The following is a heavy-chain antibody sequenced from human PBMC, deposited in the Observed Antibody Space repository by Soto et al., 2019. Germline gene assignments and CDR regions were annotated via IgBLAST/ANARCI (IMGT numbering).Heavy chain of an antibody. J-gene: IGHJ6*02. V-gene: IGHV3-11*01. CDR1: GFTFSDYY. CDR2: ISSSGSTI. CDR3: ARDQLELLSYYYGMDV. D-gene: IGHD1-7*01. Sequence: GGSLRLSCAASGFTFSDYYMSWIRQAPGKGLEWVSYISSSGSTIYYADSVKGRFTISRDNAKNSLYLQMNSLRAEDTAVYYCARDQLELLSYYYGMDVWGQGTTVTVSS.